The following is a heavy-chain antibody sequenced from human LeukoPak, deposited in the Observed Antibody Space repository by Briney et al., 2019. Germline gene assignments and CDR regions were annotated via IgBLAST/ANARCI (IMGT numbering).Heavy chain of an antibody. J-gene: IGHJ4*02. CDR1: GYTFTSSG. CDR3: ARVVPPAFFDY. D-gene: IGHD3-10*01. V-gene: IGHV1-18*01. Sequence: ASVKVSCKTSGYTFTSSGITWVRQAPGQGLEWMGWIKGYNGDTAYAQMFQGRFSMTTDTSTSTSSMELSGLRSDDTAVYYCARVVPPAFFDYWGQGTLVTVSS. CDR2: IKGYNGDT.